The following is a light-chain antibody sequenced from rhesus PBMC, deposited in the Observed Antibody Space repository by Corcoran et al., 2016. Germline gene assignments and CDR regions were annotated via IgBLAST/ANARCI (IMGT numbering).Light chain of an antibody. CDR1: QDITND. V-gene: IGKV1-25*01. J-gene: IGKJ2*01. Sequence: DIQMTQSPSSLSASVGDRVTITCRASQDITNDLAWYQQKPGETPKLLIYEASCLQSGIPSRFCGMGSGTGFTLTISSLRSEDFATYFCQHYYSTPYSFGQGTKVDIK. CDR3: QHYYSTPYS. CDR2: EAS.